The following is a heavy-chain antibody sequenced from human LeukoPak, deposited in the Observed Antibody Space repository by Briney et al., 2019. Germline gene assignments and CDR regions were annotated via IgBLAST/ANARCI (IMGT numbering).Heavy chain of an antibody. J-gene: IGHJ5*02. Sequence: NPSETLSLTCAVSGGSISSGGYSWSWIRQPPGKGLEWIGYIYHSGSTYYNPSLKSRVTISVDRSKNQFSLKLSSVTAADTAVYYCARVIGSSSWYGTWFDPWGQGTLVTVSS. D-gene: IGHD6-13*01. CDR2: IYHSGST. V-gene: IGHV4-30-2*01. CDR1: GGSISSGGYS. CDR3: ARVIGSSSWYGTWFDP.